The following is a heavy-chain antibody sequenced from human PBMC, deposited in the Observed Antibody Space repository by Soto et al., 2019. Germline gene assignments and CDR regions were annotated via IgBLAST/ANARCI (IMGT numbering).Heavy chain of an antibody. CDR1: GGSFSSYT. Sequence: SVKVSCKASGGSFSSYTISWVRQAPGQGLEWMGRIIPILGIANYAQKFQGRVTITADKSTSTAYMELSSLRSEDTAVYYCARDCSGGSCYLTAPRLDAFDIWGQGTMVTVSS. CDR3: ARDCSGGSCYLTAPRLDAFDI. J-gene: IGHJ3*02. CDR2: IIPILGIA. V-gene: IGHV1-69*04. D-gene: IGHD2-15*01.